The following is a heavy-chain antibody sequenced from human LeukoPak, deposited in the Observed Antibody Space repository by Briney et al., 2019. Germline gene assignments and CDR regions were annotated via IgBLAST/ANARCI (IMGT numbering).Heavy chain of an antibody. V-gene: IGHV3-53*01. D-gene: IGHD2-15*01. Sequence: GGSLRLSCAVSGFIVSSNYMSWVRQAPGKGLEWVSVIYSGGSTYYADSVKGRFTISRDNSKNTLYLQMNSLRAEDTAVYYCAKDKLHQYCSGGSCYFGGYFDYWGQGTLVTVSS. J-gene: IGHJ4*02. CDR2: IYSGGST. CDR3: AKDKLHQYCSGGSCYFGGYFDY. CDR1: GFIVSSNY.